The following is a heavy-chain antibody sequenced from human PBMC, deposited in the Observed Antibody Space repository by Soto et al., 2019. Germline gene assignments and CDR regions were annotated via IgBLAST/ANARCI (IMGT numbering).Heavy chain of an antibody. Sequence: SETLSLTCTVSGGSISSGDYYWSWIRQPPGKGLEWIGYIYYSGSTYYNPSLKSRVTISVDTSKNQFSLKLSSVTAADTAVYYCAGSGSYPYYYYYGMDVSGQGTTVTVSS. D-gene: IGHD3-10*01. CDR2: IYYSGST. J-gene: IGHJ6*02. CDR1: GGSISSGDYY. CDR3: AGSGSYPYYYYYGMDV. V-gene: IGHV4-30-4*02.